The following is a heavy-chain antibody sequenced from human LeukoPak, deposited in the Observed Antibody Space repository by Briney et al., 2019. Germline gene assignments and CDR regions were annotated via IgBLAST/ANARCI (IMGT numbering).Heavy chain of an antibody. Sequence: SEILSLTCTVSGGSISSSSYYWGWIRQPPGKGLEWIGSIYYSGNTYYNPSLKSRVTISLDTSKNQFSLRLSSVTAADTAVYYCARIKAGYYNILTGPPDPWGQGTLVTVSS. V-gene: IGHV4-39*07. CDR2: IYYSGNT. D-gene: IGHD3-9*01. CDR3: ARIKAGYYNILTGPPDP. CDR1: GGSISSSSYY. J-gene: IGHJ5*02.